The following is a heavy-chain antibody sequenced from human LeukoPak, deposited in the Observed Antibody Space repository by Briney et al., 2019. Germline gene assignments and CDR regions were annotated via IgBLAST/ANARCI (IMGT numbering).Heavy chain of an antibody. CDR2: INPNSGGT. Sequence: ASVKVSCKASGYTFTGYYMHWVRQAPGQGLEWMGWINPNSGGTNYAQKFQGRVTMTRDTSISTAYMELSRLRSDDTAVYYCAREGYVSPRYYFDYWGQGTLVTVSS. V-gene: IGHV1-2*02. CDR1: GYTFTGYY. D-gene: IGHD5-12*01. CDR3: AREGYVSPRYYFDY. J-gene: IGHJ4*02.